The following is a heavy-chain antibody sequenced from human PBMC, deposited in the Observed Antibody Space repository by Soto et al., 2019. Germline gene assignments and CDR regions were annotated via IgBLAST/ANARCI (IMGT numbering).Heavy chain of an antibody. CDR1: GGTFSSYA. J-gene: IGHJ4*02. CDR2: IIPIFGTA. V-gene: IGHV1-69*01. D-gene: IGHD3-10*01. CDR3: ARERYGSGSYYRPFDY. Sequence: QVQLVQSGAEVKKPGSSVKVSCKASGGTFSSYAISWVRQAPGQGLEWMGGIIPIFGTANYAQKFQGRVTITADESTSTAYIELSSLRSEDTAVYYCARERYGSGSYYRPFDYWGQGTLVTVSS.